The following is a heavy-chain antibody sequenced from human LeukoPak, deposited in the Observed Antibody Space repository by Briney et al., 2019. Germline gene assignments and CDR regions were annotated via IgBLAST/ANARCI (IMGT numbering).Heavy chain of an antibody. Sequence: PGGSLRLSCVASGFSVSSKYMSWVRQAPGKGLEWVANIKQDGSEKYYVDSVKGRFTISRDNAKNSLYLQMNSLRAEDMAVYYCAGSYGYYFDYWGQGTLVTVSS. CDR2: IKQDGSEK. CDR3: AGSYGYYFDY. J-gene: IGHJ4*02. D-gene: IGHD5-18*01. CDR1: GFSVSSKY. V-gene: IGHV3-7*01.